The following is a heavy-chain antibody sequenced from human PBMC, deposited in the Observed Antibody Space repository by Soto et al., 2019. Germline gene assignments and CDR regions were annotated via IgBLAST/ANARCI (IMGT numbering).Heavy chain of an antibody. V-gene: IGHV4-39*01. CDR3: ARSLYYDSSGYDY. Sequence: SETLSLTCTVSGGSISSSSYYWGWIRQPPGKGLEWIGSIYYSGSTYYNPSLKSRVTISVDTSKNQFSLKLSSVTAADTAVYYCARSLYYDSSGYDYWGQGTLVTVSS. CDR2: IYYSGST. CDR1: GGSISSSSYY. J-gene: IGHJ4*02. D-gene: IGHD3-22*01.